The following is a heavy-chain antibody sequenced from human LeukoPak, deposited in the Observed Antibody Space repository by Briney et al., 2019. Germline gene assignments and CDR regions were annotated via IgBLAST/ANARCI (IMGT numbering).Heavy chain of an antibody. Sequence: ASVTVSCKASGYTFTSYYMHWVRQAPGQGLEWMGIINPSGGSTSYAQKFQGRVTMTRDTSTSTVYMELSSLRSEDTAVYYCARGTGSVVTAAPTDYWGQGTLVTVSS. CDR1: GYTFTSYY. CDR2: INPSGGST. D-gene: IGHD2-21*02. J-gene: IGHJ4*02. V-gene: IGHV1-46*01. CDR3: ARGTGSVVTAAPTDY.